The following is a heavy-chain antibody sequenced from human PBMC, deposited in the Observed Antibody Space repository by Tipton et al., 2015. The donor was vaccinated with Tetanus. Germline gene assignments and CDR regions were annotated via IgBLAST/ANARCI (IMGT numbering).Heavy chain of an antibody. CDR3: SKEREDYYGPTSWFGP. V-gene: IGHV3-23*01. Sequence: SLRLSCAASGFTFSNYALSWVRQAPGKGLEWVASISGGGRSTHYAESVQGRFTISRDNSQNTVFLQMNSLRAEDTAVYCCSKEREDYYGPTSWFGPWGRGTLVTVSS. D-gene: IGHD3-16*01. CDR2: ISGGGRST. J-gene: IGHJ5*02. CDR1: GFTFSNYA.